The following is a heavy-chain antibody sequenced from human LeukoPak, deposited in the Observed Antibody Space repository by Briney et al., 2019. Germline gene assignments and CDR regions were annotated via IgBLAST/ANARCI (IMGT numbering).Heavy chain of an antibody. V-gene: IGHV3-23*01. J-gene: IGHJ4*02. Sequence: PGGSLRLSCAASGFTFSNYAMSWVRQAPGKGLEWVSAVSGSGGSTYYADSVKGRFTISRDNSENTLYLQMNNLRAEDTAVYYCAKALDWSSYNRFDYWGQGTLVTVSS. CDR1: GFTFSNYA. CDR3: AKALDWSSYNRFDY. D-gene: IGHD3-3*01. CDR2: VSGSGGST.